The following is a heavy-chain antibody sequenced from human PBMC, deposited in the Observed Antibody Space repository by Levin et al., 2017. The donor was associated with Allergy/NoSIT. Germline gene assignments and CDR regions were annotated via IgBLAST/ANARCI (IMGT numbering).Heavy chain of an antibody. CDR3: ARAYSSPNWFDP. Sequence: LSLTCAASGFTFSSYWMSWVRQAPGKGLEWVANIKQDGSEKYYVDSVKGRFTIPRDNAKNSLYLQMNSLRAEDTAVYYCARAYSSPNWFDPWGQGTLVTVSS. CDR1: GFTFSSYW. D-gene: IGHD6-13*01. CDR2: IKQDGSEK. V-gene: IGHV3-7*03. J-gene: IGHJ5*02.